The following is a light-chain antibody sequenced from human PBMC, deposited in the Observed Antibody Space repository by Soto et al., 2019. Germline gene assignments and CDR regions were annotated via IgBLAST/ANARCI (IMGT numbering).Light chain of an antibody. CDR1: QSVRNNY. J-gene: IGKJ1*01. V-gene: IGKV3-20*01. Sequence: EFVLTQSPGTLSLSPGERATLSYRASQSVRNNYLAWYQQRPGQAPRLLIYGASSRATGIPDRFSGSGSGTDFTLTISRLEPEDFAVYYCQQHGTSPRTFGQGTKVDI. CDR2: GAS. CDR3: QQHGTSPRT.